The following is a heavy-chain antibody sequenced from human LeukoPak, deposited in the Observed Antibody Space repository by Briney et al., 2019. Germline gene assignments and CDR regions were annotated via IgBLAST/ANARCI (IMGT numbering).Heavy chain of an antibody. V-gene: IGHV4-59*01. CDR3: ARLYSSSTLRFDP. J-gene: IGHJ5*02. CDR1: GGSISSYY. D-gene: IGHD6-6*01. CDR2: IYYSGST. Sequence: PSETLSLTCTVSGGSISSYYWSWIRQPPGKGLEWIGYIYYSGSTNYNPSLKSRVTISVDTSKNQFPLKLSSVTAADTAVYYCARLYSSSTLRFDPWGQGTLVTVSS.